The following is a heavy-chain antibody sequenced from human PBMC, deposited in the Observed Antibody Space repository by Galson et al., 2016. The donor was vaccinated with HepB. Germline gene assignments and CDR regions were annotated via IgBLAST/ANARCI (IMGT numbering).Heavy chain of an antibody. V-gene: IGHV3-23*01. Sequence: ALRLCCAASGFSFSSYGMTWVRQAPGKGLEWVSSLRGSAEESVYADSLKGRFTISRDNFNNTVFLQMNSLRAEDTAVYYFARRPVSGAAGYYHGMDVWGQGTTVIVSS. J-gene: IGHJ6*02. D-gene: IGHD6-25*01. CDR1: GFSFSSYG. CDR2: LRGSAEES. CDR3: ARRPVSGAAGYYHGMDV.